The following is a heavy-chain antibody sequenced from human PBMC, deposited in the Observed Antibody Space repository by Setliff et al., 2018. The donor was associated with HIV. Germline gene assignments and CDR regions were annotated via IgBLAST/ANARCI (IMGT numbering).Heavy chain of an antibody. CDR1: GGSISSSSSY. CDR3: ARENYGSGSLGVFDP. CDR2: IDYSGST. V-gene: IGHV4-39*07. Sequence: SETLSLTCTVSGGSISSSSSYWGWIRQPPGKGLEWIGSIDYSGSTNNNPSLKSRVTISVDTSKNQFSLKLSSVTAAATAVYYCARENYGSGSLGVFDPWGQGTLVTVSS. D-gene: IGHD3-10*01. J-gene: IGHJ5*02.